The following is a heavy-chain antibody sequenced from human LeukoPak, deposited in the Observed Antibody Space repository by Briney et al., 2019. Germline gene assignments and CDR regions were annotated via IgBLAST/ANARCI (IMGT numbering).Heavy chain of an antibody. CDR2: IRSKADGGTT. D-gene: IGHD5-12*01. CDR1: GFTFSNAW. V-gene: IGHV3-15*07. Sequence: GGSLRLSCAASGFTFSNAWMNWVRQAPGKGLEWVGHIRSKADGGTTDYAAPVKGRFTISRDDSKNTLYLQMNSLKTEDTALYYCTTDQFLRSTTYYGMDVWGQGTTVTVSS. CDR3: TTDQFLRSTTYYGMDV. J-gene: IGHJ6*02.